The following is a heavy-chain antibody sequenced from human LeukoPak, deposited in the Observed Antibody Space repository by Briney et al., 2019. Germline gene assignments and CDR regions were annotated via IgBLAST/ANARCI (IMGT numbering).Heavy chain of an antibody. CDR1: GYTFTGYY. CDR3: ASLSGSIDAFDI. D-gene: IGHD1-20*01. Sequence: ASVKVSCKASGYTFTGYYIHWVRQAPGQGPEWMGWINPHSGATNYAQKFQGRVTMTRDTSISTAYMELSRLRSDDTAMYYCASLSGSIDAFDIWGQGTMVTVSS. CDR2: INPHSGAT. V-gene: IGHV1-2*02. J-gene: IGHJ3*02.